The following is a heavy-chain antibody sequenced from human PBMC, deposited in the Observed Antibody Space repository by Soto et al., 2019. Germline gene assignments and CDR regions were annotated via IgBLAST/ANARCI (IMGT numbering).Heavy chain of an antibody. CDR1: GYTFTSHD. CDR3: ARWDYGYYARFDY. V-gene: IGHV1-8*01. CDR2: MNPNSGNT. D-gene: IGHD4-17*01. J-gene: IGHJ4*02. Sequence: QVQLVQSGAEVKKSGASVKVSCKASGYTFTSHDINWVRQATGQGLEWMGWMNPNSGNTGYAQKYQGRVPMTRNTSISTAYMELSSLRSEDTAVYYCARWDYGYYARFDYWGQGTLVTVSS.